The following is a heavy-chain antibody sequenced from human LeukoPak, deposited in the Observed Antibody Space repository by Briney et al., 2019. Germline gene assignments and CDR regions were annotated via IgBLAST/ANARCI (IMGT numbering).Heavy chain of an antibody. J-gene: IGHJ4*02. CDR2: INPNSGGT. CDR3: ARVDYDILTGYQY. CDR1: GYTFTGYY. V-gene: IGHV1-2*02. D-gene: IGHD3-9*01. Sequence: VASVKVPCKASGYTFTGYYMHWVRQAPGQGLEWMGWINPNSGGTNYAQKFQGRVTMTRDTSISTAYMELSRLRSDDTAVYYCARVDYDILTGYQYWGQGTLVTVSS.